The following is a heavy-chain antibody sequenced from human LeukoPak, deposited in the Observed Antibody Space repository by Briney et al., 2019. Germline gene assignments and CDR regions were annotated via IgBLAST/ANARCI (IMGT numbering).Heavy chain of an antibody. V-gene: IGHV4-4*02. Sequence: PSGTLSLTCAVSGASISSRFWWSWVRQPPGKGLEWIGQVHNSGYTKYNPSLKSRVTISVDRSKNQFSLKLSSVTAADTAVYYCAQWFGESKGAFDIWGQGTMVTVSS. CDR1: GASISSRFW. CDR3: AQWFGESKGAFDI. J-gene: IGHJ3*02. CDR2: VHNSGYT. D-gene: IGHD3-10*01.